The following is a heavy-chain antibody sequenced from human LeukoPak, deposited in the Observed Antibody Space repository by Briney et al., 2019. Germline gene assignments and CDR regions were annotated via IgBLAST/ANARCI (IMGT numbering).Heavy chain of an antibody. CDR1: GFTFSSYA. V-gene: IGHV3-23*01. Sequence: GGSLRLSCAASGFTFSSYAMSWVRQAPGKGLEWVSAISGSGGSTYYADSVKGLFTISRDNSKNTLYLQMHSLRAEDTAVYYCARKAGYYYGSGDYWGQGTLVTVSS. CDR2: ISGSGGST. CDR3: ARKAGYYYGSGDY. J-gene: IGHJ4*02. D-gene: IGHD3-10*01.